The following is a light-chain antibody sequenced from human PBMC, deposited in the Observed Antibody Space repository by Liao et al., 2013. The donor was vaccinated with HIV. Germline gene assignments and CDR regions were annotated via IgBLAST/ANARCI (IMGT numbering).Light chain of an antibody. V-gene: IGLV3-21*01. J-gene: IGLJ1*01. CDR1: NIGSKT. CDR2: YDS. CDR3: QAWDRGMGV. Sequence: SYELTQPPSVSVAPGKTATITCGGNNIGSKTVHWYQKRPGQAPVLVIYYDSDRPSGIPERFSGSNSGNTATLTISGAQAMDEGDYYCQAWDRGMGVFGTGTKVTVL.